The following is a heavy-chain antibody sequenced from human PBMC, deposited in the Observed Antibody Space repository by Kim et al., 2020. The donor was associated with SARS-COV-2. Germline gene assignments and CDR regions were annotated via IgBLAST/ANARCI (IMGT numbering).Heavy chain of an antibody. V-gene: IGHV4-34*01. CDR3: ARGRAGVVPSPILGNGPHYYYYAMDV. D-gene: IGHD2-2*01. CDR1: GGSFSGYH. Sequence: SETLSLTCAVYGGSFSGYHWSWIRQPPGKGLEWIGEIKHSGSTNYNPSLKSRVTMSVDTSKSQFSLKLRSVTAADTAVYYCARGRAGVVPSPILGNGPHYYYYAMDVWGQGTTVTVSS. CDR2: IKHSGST. J-gene: IGHJ6*02.